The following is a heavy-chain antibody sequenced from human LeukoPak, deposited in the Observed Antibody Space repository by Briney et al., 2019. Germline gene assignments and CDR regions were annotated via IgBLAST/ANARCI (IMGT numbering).Heavy chain of an antibody. D-gene: IGHD5-18*01. CDR2: IDASGVNT. CDR3: AKDQGGYTYGSFDY. Sequence: GGSLRLSCAASGFSFNSHAMNWVRQVPGKGLQWVSTIDASGVNTCYGNSVEGRFTISRDNSKNTLYLQMNSLRAEDTAVYYCAKDQGGYTYGSFDYWGQGTLVTVSS. V-gene: IGHV3-23*01. J-gene: IGHJ4*02. CDR1: GFSFNSHA.